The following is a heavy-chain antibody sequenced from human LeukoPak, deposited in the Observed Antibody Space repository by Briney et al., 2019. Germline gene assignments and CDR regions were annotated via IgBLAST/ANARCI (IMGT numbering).Heavy chain of an antibody. CDR1: GYTFTSYA. V-gene: IGHV1-69*13. J-gene: IGHJ4*02. D-gene: IGHD2-15*01. CDR3: ARSESLLYSDY. CDR2: IIPIFGTA. Sequence: SVKVSCKASGYTFTSYAMHWVRQAPGQRLEWMGGIIPIFGTANYAQKFQGRVTITADESTSTAYMELSSLRSEDTAVYYCARSESLLYSDYWGQGTLVTVSS.